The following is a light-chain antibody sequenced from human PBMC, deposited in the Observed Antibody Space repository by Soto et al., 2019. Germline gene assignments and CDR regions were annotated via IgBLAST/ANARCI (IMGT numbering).Light chain of an antibody. CDR3: SSYTSSSTPGV. CDR2: DVS. J-gene: IGLJ1*01. CDR1: SSDVCGDNY. V-gene: IGLV2-14*01. Sequence: QSVLSQPASVSGSPGQSITISCTENSSDVCGDNYVSWYQQHPGKAPKLMIYDVSNRPSGVSNRFSGSKSGNTASLTISGLQAEDEADYYCSSYTSSSTPGVFGTGSKLTVL.